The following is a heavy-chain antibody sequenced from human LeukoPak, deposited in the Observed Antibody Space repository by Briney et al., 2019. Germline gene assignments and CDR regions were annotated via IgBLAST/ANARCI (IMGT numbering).Heavy chain of an antibody. Sequence: GGSLRLSCAASGFTFSSYEMNWVRRAPGKGLEWVAVIWYDGRNKFYADSLKGRFTISRDNSKNTLYLQMNSLRAEDTAVYYCARVNRGDAFDIWGQGTLVTVSS. D-gene: IGHD3-16*02. J-gene: IGHJ3*02. CDR1: GFTFSSYE. CDR2: IWYDGRNK. V-gene: IGHV3-33*08. CDR3: ARVNRGDAFDI.